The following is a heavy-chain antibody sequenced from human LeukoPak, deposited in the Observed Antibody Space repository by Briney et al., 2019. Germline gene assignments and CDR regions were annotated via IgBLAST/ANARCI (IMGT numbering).Heavy chain of an antibody. Sequence: SETLSLTCAVYGGSFSGYYWSWIRQPPGKGLEWIGEINHSGSTNYNPSLKSRVTISVDTSKNQFSLKLSSVTAADTAVYYCGSIAAAYYYYGMDVWGQGTTVTVSS. CDR1: GGSFSGYY. D-gene: IGHD6-13*01. CDR3: GSIAAAYYYYGMDV. J-gene: IGHJ6*02. CDR2: INHSGST. V-gene: IGHV4-34*01.